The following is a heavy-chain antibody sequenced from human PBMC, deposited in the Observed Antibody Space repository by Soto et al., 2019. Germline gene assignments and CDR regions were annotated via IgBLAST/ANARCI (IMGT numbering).Heavy chain of an antibody. V-gene: IGHV1-69*01. CDR1: GGTFSSYA. CDR2: IIPIFGTA. Sequence: QVQLVQSGAEVKKPGSSVKVSCKASGGTFSSYAISWVRQAPGQGLEWMGGIIPIFGTANYAQKFQGRVTIAADESTSTAYMELSSLRSEDTAVYYCARAIVGATPASDAFDIWGQGTMVTVSS. J-gene: IGHJ3*02. CDR3: ARAIVGATPASDAFDI. D-gene: IGHD1-26*01.